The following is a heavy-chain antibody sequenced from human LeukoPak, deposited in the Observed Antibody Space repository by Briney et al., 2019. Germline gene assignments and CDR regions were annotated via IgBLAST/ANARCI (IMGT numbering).Heavy chain of an antibody. V-gene: IGHV3-23*01. Sequence: GGSLRLSCAASGFTFSSFAMSWVRQAPGKGPEWVSAISGSGGSTFYADSVKGRFTISRDNSKNTLYVQMSSLRAEDTAVYYCAKEAPNSGSYGFDFWGQGTLVTVSS. CDR3: AKEAPNSGSYGFDF. CDR2: ISGSGGST. J-gene: IGHJ4*02. D-gene: IGHD1-26*01. CDR1: GFTFSSFA.